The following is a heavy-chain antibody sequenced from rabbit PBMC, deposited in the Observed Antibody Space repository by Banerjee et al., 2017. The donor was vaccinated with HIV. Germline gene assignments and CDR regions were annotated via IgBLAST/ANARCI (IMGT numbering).Heavy chain of an antibody. V-gene: IGHV1S40*01. CDR2: IDSTSGAT. D-gene: IGHD6-1*01. Sequence: QSLEESGGDLVKPGASLTLTCTASGIDFSSYYYMCWVRQAPGKGLEWIGYIDSTSGATDYASWVNGRFTISKTSSTTMTLQMTSLTAADTATYFCAKGDYDGDGYAMSYDLWGPGTLVTVS. CDR3: AKGDYDGDGYAMSYDL. CDR1: GIDFSSYYY. J-gene: IGHJ4*01.